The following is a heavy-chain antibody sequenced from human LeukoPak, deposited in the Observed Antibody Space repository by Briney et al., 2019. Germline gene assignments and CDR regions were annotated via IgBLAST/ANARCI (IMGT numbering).Heavy chain of an antibody. CDR1: GGSFNDYY. V-gene: IGHV4-34*01. J-gene: IGHJ4*02. CDR3: ARSYYYDGFDYSLGF. CDR2: INHGGTK. D-gene: IGHD3-22*01. Sequence: SETLSLTCAVYGGSFNDYYWSWVRQPPGKGLEWIGEINHGGTKRYNLSLKSRLTISIDASKNQFSLKLSSVTAADTARYYCARSYYYDGFDYSLGFWGQGTLVTVSS.